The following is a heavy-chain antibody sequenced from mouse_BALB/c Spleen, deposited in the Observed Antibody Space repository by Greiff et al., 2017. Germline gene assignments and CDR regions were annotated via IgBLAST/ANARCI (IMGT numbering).Heavy chain of an antibody. CDR3: ARGITTGSYYFDY. CDR1: GFAFSSYD. V-gene: IGHV5-12-1*01. D-gene: IGHD1-1*01. Sequence: EVKVEESGGGLVKPGGSLKLSCAASGFAFSSYDMSWVRQTPEKRLEWVAYISSGGGSTYYPDTVKGRFTISRDNAKNTLYLQMSSLKSEDTAMYYCARGITTGSYYFDYWGQGTTLTVSA. CDR2: ISSGGGST. J-gene: IGHJ2*01.